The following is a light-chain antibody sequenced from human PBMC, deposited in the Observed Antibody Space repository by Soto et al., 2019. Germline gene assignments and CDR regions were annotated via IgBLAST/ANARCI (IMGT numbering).Light chain of an antibody. Sequence: DIQMTQSPSIVSASVGDRVTITCRASQRIDTWLAWYQQKPGTAPKLLIYRATILQSGVPSRFSGSGSGTEFTLTISSLQPDDFATYYCQQYMSYSFGQGTKVDIK. CDR1: QRIDTW. J-gene: IGKJ1*01. V-gene: IGKV1-5*03. CDR3: QQYMSYS. CDR2: RAT.